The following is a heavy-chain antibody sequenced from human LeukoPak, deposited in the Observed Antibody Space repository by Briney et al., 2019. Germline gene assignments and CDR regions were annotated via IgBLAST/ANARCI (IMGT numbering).Heavy chain of an antibody. Sequence: SETLSLTCTVSGGSISSGGYYWSWIRQHPGKGLEWIGYIYYSGSTYYNPSLKSRVTISVDTSKNQFSLKLSSVTAADTAVYYCARGGCSSTSCYLGGYNWFDPWGQGTLVTVSS. J-gene: IGHJ5*02. D-gene: IGHD2-2*01. CDR2: IYYSGST. CDR3: ARGGCSSTSCYLGGYNWFDP. CDR1: GGSISSGGYY. V-gene: IGHV4-31*03.